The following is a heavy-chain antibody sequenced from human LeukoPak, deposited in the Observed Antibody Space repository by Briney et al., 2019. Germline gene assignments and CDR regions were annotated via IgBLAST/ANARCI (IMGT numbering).Heavy chain of an antibody. CDR2: ISVSGDWT. D-gene: IGHD4-23*01. V-gene: IGHV3-23*01. CDR1: GFTFSSYY. Sequence: GGPLRLSCEASGFTFSSYYMIWVRQAPGKGLEWVSVISVSGDWTYYADSVKGRFTISRDNSKNTLYLQMNSLRAEDTAVYYCAKTTAFYGGSYYFDYWGQGTLVTVSS. CDR3: AKTTAFYGGSYYFDY. J-gene: IGHJ4*02.